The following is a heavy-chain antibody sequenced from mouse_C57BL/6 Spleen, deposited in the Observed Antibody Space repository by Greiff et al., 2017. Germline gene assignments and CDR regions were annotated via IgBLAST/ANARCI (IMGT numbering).Heavy chain of an antibody. D-gene: IGHD2-14*01. CDR2: IYPGDGDT. V-gene: IGHV1-82*01. CDR1: GYAFSSSW. CDR3: ARCYGYDWDFDV. Sequence: VQLQQSGPELVKPGASVKISCKASGYAFSSSWMNWVKQRPGKGLEWIGRIYPGDGDTNYNGKFKGKATLTADKSSSTAYMQLSSLTSEDSAVYVCARCYGYDWDFDVWGTGTTVTVSS. J-gene: IGHJ1*03.